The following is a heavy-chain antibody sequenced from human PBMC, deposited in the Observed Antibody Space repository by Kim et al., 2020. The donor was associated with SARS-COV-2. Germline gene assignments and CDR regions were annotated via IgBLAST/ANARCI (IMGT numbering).Heavy chain of an antibody. CDR3: TRRYCDSGSCPFDY. J-gene: IGHJ4*02. CDR2: INSDGSTT. V-gene: IGHV3-74*01. CDR1: GFPFSSYW. D-gene: IGHD2-15*01. Sequence: GGSLRLSCAASGFPFSSYWMHWVRQVPGKGLVWVSRINSDGSTTNYEDSVRGRLIISRDNAKDTLYLQMNSLRVEDTAVYFCTRRYCDSGSCPFDYWGQGTLVAVSS.